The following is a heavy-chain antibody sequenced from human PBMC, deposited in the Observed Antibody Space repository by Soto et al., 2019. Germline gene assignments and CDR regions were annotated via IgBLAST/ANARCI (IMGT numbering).Heavy chain of an antibody. J-gene: IGHJ5*01. D-gene: IGHD6-13*01. CDR1: GFTLSNTG. Sequence: QVQLVESGGGVVQPGTSLRLSCVVSGFTLSNTGVHWVRQAPGKGLEWVAMISHDGFSQHYVVSVRGRFTISRDNSKNTLYLQMDSLRPEDTSVYYCAKDWGSSGWFNWFDSWGQGTLVIVSS. CDR3: AKDWGSSGWFNWFDS. V-gene: IGHV3-30*18. CDR2: ISHDGFSQ.